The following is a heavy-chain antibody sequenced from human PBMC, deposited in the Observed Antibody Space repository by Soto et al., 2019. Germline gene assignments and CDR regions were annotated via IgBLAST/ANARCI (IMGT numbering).Heavy chain of an antibody. D-gene: IGHD2-15*01. V-gene: IGHV3-33*01. CDR2: IWYDGSNK. Sequence: GSLRLSCAASGFTFSGYGMHWVRQAPGKGLEWVAVIWYDGSNKYYVDSVKGRFTISRDNSKNTVYLQMNSLRAEDTAVYYCARPGYCTGGSCYFFLYWGQGTLVTVSS. CDR3: ARPGYCTGGSCYFFLY. J-gene: IGHJ4*02. CDR1: GFTFSGYG.